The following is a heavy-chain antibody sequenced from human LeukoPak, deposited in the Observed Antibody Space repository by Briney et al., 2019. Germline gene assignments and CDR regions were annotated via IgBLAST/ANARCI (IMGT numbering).Heavy chain of an antibody. J-gene: IGHJ5*02. V-gene: IGHV3-30*02. CDR3: ARPLMYYYGSETYFWFDP. D-gene: IGHD3-10*01. CDR2: IRYDGSNK. CDR1: GFTFRSYG. Sequence: GGSLRLSCAASGFTFRSYGMHWVRQAPGKGLEWVAFIRYDGSNKYYADSVKGRFTISRDNSKNTLYLQMNSLRAEDTAVYYCARPLMYYYGSETYFWFDPWGQGTLVTVSS.